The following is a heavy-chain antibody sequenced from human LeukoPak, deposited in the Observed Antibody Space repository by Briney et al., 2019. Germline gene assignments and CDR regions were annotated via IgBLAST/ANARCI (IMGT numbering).Heavy chain of an antibody. Sequence: GGSPRPSCAASGFTFSNYAMSWVRQAPGKGLEWVSTIDYSGGSTYYADSVKGRFTISRDNSKNTLYMQMNSLRAEDTAIYYCAKVPYSDYGSGRPPFMDVWGQGTTVAVS. D-gene: IGHD3-10*01. CDR2: IDYSGGST. CDR3: AKVPYSDYGSGRPPFMDV. V-gene: IGHV3-23*01. J-gene: IGHJ6*02. CDR1: GFTFSNYA.